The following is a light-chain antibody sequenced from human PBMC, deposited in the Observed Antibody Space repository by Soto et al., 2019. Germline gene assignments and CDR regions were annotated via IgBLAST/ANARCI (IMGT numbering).Light chain of an antibody. Sequence: EVELSQSPATLSLSPGERATLSCRASQNVYEYVAWYQQKPGQAPRLLIYDASNRATGIPARFSGSGSGTDFNLTISSLEPEDFAVYYCQQRAKWVTFGRRSKVDVK. CDR3: QQRAKWVT. V-gene: IGKV3-11*01. J-gene: IGKJ4*01. CDR2: DAS. CDR1: QNVYEY.